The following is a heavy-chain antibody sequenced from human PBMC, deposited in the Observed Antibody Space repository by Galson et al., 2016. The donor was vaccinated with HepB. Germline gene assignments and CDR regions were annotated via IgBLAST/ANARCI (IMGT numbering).Heavy chain of an antibody. CDR1: EFVLSPYS. CDR3: ARELHSSNWYGAFDI. CDR2: ISSSSSSI. V-gene: IGHV3-48*02. Sequence: SLRLSCAASEFVLSPYSMDWVRQAPGKGLEWVSYISSSSSSIYIADSVKGRFTVSRDNAKNSLYLQMNSLKDVDTAVYYCARELHSSNWYGAFDIWGQGTMVTVSS. J-gene: IGHJ3*02. D-gene: IGHD6-13*01.